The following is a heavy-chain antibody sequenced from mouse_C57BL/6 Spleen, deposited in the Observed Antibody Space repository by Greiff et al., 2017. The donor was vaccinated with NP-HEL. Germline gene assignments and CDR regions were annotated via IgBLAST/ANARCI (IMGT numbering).Heavy chain of an antibody. CDR3: ARGSNYPIGMDY. CDR1: GYIFTSYW. J-gene: IGHJ4*01. Sequence: QVQLRQPGAELVKPGASVKLSCKASGYIFTSYWMHWVKQRPGQGLEWIGMIHPNSGSTNYNEKFKSKATLTVDKSSSTAYMQLSSLTSEDSAVYYCARGSNYPIGMDYWGQGTSVTVSS. V-gene: IGHV1-64*01. D-gene: IGHD2-5*01. CDR2: IHPNSGST.